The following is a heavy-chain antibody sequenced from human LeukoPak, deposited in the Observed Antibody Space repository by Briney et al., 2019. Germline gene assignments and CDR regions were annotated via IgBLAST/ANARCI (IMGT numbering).Heavy chain of an antibody. CDR1: GFTFSSYG. CDR3: AKRFSSGWRYAFDI. D-gene: IGHD6-19*01. J-gene: IGHJ3*02. CDR2: ISGGAIST. V-gene: IGHV3-23*01. Sequence: PGGSLRLSCAASGFTFSSYGMSWVRQAPGKGLEWVSAISGGAISTYYADSVKGRFTISRDNSKNTLYLQMNSLRAEDTAIYYCAKRFSSGWRYAFDIWGQGTMVTVSS.